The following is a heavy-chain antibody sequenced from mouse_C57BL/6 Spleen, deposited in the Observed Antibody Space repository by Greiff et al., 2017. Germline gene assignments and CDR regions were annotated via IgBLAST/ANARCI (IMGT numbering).Heavy chain of an antibody. CDR1: GYTFTDYE. CDR3: TRVNYCGSSYGDV. CDR2: IDPETGGT. D-gene: IGHD1-1*01. V-gene: IGHV1-15*01. Sequence: QVQLQQSGAELVRPGASVTLSCKASGYTFTDYEMHWVKQTPVHGLEWIGAIDPETGGTAYNQKFKGKAILTADQSASTAYMELRSLTSEDSAFYYCTRVNYCGSSYGDVWGTWTTVTVSS. J-gene: IGHJ1*03.